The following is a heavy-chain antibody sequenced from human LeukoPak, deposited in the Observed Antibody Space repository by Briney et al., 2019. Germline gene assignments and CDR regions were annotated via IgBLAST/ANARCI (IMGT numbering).Heavy chain of an antibody. V-gene: IGHV1-2*06. CDR1: GYTFTGYY. J-gene: IGHJ4*02. CDR2: INPNSGGT. CDR3: ARERARGASGAAKGY. Sequence: ASVKVSCKPSGYTFTGYYMHWVRQAPGQGLEWMGRINPNSGGTNYAQKFQGRVTMTRDTSISTAYMELSRLRSDDTAVYYCARERARGASGAAKGYWGQGTLVTVSS. D-gene: IGHD3-10*01.